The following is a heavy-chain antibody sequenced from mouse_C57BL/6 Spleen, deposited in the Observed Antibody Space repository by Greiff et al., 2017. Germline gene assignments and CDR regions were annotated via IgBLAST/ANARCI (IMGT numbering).Heavy chain of an antibody. CDR1: GFTFSSYA. J-gene: IGHJ2*01. V-gene: IGHV5-4*01. CDR2: ISDGGSYT. Sequence: EVQRVESGGGLVKPGGSLKLSCAASGFTFSSYAMSWVRQTPEKRLEWVATISDGGSYTYYPDNVKGRFTISRDNAKNNLYLQMSHLKSEDTAMYYCAREGGTTAPHFDYWGQGTTLTVSS. D-gene: IGHD1-2*01. CDR3: AREGGTTAPHFDY.